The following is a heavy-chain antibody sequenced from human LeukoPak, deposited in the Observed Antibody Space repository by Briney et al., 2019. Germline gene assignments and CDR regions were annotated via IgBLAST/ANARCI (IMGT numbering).Heavy chain of an antibody. Sequence: GESLKISCKGSGYSFTSYWIGWVRQAPGKGLEWVANIKQDGSEKYYVDSVKGRFTISRDNARKSLYLQMNSLRAEDTAVYYCARETEMANLDYWGQGTLVTVSS. CDR1: GYSFTSYW. CDR2: IKQDGSEK. J-gene: IGHJ4*02. CDR3: ARETEMANLDY. D-gene: IGHD5-24*01. V-gene: IGHV3-7*04.